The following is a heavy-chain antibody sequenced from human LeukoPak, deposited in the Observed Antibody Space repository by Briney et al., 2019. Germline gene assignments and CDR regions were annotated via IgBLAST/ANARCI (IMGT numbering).Heavy chain of an antibody. CDR2: ISYDGSNK. CDR3: AKSYYYGSGSPSWFDP. Sequence: GGSLRPSCAASGFTFSSYGMHWVRQAPGKGLEWVAVISYDGSNKYYADSVKGRFTISRDNSKNTLYLQMNSLRAEDTAVYYCAKSYYYGSGSPSWFDPWGQGTLVTVSS. J-gene: IGHJ5*02. V-gene: IGHV3-30*18. CDR1: GFTFSSYG. D-gene: IGHD3-10*01.